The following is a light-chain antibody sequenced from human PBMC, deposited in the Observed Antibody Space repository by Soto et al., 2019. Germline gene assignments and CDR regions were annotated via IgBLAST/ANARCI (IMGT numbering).Light chain of an antibody. CDR3: QQFSSYPLT. CDR2: DAS. V-gene: IGKV3-20*01. CDR1: QTVRNNY. J-gene: IGKJ4*01. Sequence: EFVLTQSPCTLSLSPSERSTLSCRASQTVRNNYLAWYQQKPGQAPRLLIYDASSRATGIPDRFSGGGSGTDFTLTISRLEPEDFAVYYCQQFSSYPLTFGGGTKVDIK.